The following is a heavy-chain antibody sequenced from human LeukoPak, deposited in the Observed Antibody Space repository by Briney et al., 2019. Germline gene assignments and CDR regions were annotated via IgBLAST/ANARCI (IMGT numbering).Heavy chain of an antibody. CDR1: GDSINRHY. D-gene: IGHD2-2*01. Sequence: SETLSLTCTVSGDSINRHYWSWIRQTPGKGLEWIGYNSYRGTTNYNPSLKSRVTISIDTSNNQFSLRLSSVTAADTAVYYCATNAGPAALDAIDIWGQGTIVTVSS. CDR2: NSYRGTT. V-gene: IGHV4-59*08. CDR3: ATNAGPAALDAIDI. J-gene: IGHJ3*02.